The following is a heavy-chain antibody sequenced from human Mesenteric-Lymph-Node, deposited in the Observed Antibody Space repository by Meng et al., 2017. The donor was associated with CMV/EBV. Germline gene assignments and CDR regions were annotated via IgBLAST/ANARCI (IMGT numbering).Heavy chain of an antibody. CDR1: GYTFTGYY. D-gene: IGHD3-10*01. Sequence: ASVKVSCKASGYTFTGYYIHWVRQATGQGLEWMGWMNPNSGNTGYAQKFQGRVTITRNTSISTAYMELSSLRSEDTAVYYCARGYGSGSYEFDYWGQGTLVTVSS. V-gene: IGHV1-8*03. CDR3: ARGYGSGSYEFDY. J-gene: IGHJ4*02. CDR2: MNPNSGNT.